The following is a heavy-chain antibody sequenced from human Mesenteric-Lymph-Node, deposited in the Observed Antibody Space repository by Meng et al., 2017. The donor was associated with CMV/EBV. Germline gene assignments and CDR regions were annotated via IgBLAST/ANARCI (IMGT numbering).Heavy chain of an antibody. J-gene: IGHJ4*02. Sequence: SETLSLTCTVSGGSVSSGSYYWNWIRQPPGKGLEWIGYIYYSGSTNYNPSLKSRVTISVDTSKIQFSLKLTSVTAADTAVYYCARSVGQWLVRGFDYWGQGTLVTVSS. V-gene: IGHV4-61*01. D-gene: IGHD6-19*01. CDR1: GGSVSSGSYY. CDR2: IYYSGST. CDR3: ARSVGQWLVRGFDY.